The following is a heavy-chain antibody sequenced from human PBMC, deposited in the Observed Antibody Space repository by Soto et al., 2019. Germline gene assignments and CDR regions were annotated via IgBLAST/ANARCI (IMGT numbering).Heavy chain of an antibody. D-gene: IGHD2-21*01. Sequence: PSEALSLTCTASGGSISSCDYYWSWIRQPPGKGLEWIGYIYYSGSTYYNPSLKSRVTISVDSSNNQFSLMLSSGTAAATAVYYYGRDGSSVTEPKSCGYYYYCMHVWGQGTPVPVPS. CDR3: GRDGSSVTEPKSCGYYYYCMHV. J-gene: IGHJ6*02. V-gene: IGHV4-30-4*02. CDR2: IYYSGST. CDR1: GGSISSCDYY.